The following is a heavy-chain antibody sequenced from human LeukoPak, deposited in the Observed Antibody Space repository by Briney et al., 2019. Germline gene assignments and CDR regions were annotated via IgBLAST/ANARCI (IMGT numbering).Heavy chain of an antibody. CDR1: GFTFSSYG. CDR2: ISYDGSNK. Sequence: WGSLRLSCAASGFTFSSYGMHWVRQAPGKGLEWVAVISYDGSNKYYADSVKGRFTISRDNSKNTLYLQMNSLRAEDTAVYYCAKDIRYGDYRSGYYYYGMDVWGQGTTVTASS. CDR3: AKDIRYGDYRSGYYYYGMDV. D-gene: IGHD4-17*01. V-gene: IGHV3-30*18. J-gene: IGHJ6*02.